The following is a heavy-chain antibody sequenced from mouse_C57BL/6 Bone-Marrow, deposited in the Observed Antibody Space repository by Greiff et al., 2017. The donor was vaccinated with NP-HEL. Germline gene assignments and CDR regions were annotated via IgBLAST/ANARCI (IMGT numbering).Heavy chain of an antibody. Sequence: QVQLQQPGAELVRPGTSVKLSCKASGYTFTSYWMHWVKQRPGQGLEWIGVIDPSDSYTNYNQKFKGKATLTVDTSSSTAYMQLSSLTSEDSAVYYCARGGYYDYVDYWGQGTTPTVSS. CDR1: GYTFTSYW. D-gene: IGHD2-4*01. CDR3: ARGGYYDYVDY. J-gene: IGHJ2*01. CDR2: IDPSDSYT. V-gene: IGHV1-59*01.